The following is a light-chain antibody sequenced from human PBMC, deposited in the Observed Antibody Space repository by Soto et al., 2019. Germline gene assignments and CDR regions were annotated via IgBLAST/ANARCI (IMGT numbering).Light chain of an antibody. V-gene: IGLV2-8*01. CDR2: EVD. CDR1: TNDVGGFNY. Sequence: QSVLTQPPSASGSAGQSVTISCTGPTNDVGGFNYVSWYQQHPGRVPKLIIYEVDKRPSGVPDRFSGSKSGNTASLTVSGLQAEDEADYYCCSYAGSYTHVFGTGTKVTVL. J-gene: IGLJ1*01. CDR3: CSYAGSYTHV.